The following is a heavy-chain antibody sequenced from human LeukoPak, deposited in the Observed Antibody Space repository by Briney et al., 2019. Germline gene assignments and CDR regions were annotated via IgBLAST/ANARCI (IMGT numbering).Heavy chain of an antibody. V-gene: IGHV4-4*07. Sequence: SVTLSLTCTVSGGSISSFYWSWIRQPAGTGLEWIGRIQISGSTNHNPSLKSRVTMSLDTSKNQFSLNLTSVTAADTAVYYCARGRSTSVSYYYGMDVWGQGTTVTVSS. CDR3: ARGRSTSVSYYYGMDV. CDR1: GGSISSFY. J-gene: IGHJ6*02. D-gene: IGHD2-2*01. CDR2: IQISGST.